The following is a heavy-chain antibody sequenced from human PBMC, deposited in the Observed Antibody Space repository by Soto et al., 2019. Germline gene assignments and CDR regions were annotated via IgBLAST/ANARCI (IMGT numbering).Heavy chain of an antibody. CDR2: INPSGGST. J-gene: IGHJ4*02. V-gene: IGHV1-46*01. CDR3: ARDPDIVVVPAAIGEVDY. Sequence: ASLKVSCKASGYTFTSYYMHWVRQSPGQGLEWMGIINPSGGSTSYAQKFQGRVTMTRDTSTSTVYMELSSLRSEDTAVYYCARDPDIVVVPAAIGEVDYWGQGTLVTVSS. CDR1: GYTFTSYY. D-gene: IGHD2-2*01.